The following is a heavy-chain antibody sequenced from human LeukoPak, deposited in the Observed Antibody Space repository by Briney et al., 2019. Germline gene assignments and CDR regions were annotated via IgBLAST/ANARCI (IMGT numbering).Heavy chain of an antibody. J-gene: IGHJ6*02. Sequence: PGGSLRLSCAASGFTFSSYSMNWVRQAPGKGLEWVSYISSSSSTIYYADSVKGRFTISRDNAKNSLYLQMNSLRDEDTAVYYCARDGSGTEGYYYYGMDVWGQGTTVTVSS. V-gene: IGHV3-48*02. CDR2: ISSSSSTI. CDR1: GFTFSSYS. CDR3: ARDGSGTEGYYYYGMDV. D-gene: IGHD1/OR15-1a*01.